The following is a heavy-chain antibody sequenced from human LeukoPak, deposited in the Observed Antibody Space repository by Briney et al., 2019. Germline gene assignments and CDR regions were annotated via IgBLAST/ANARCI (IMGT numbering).Heavy chain of an antibody. CDR2: IIPIFGTA. CDR1: VGTFSSYA. CDR3: ARGPGGYSGYLDY. J-gene: IGHJ4*02. Sequence: ASVKVSCKASVGTFSSYAISWVRQAPGQEREWMGGIIPIFGTANYAQKFQGRVTITTDESTSTAYMELSSLRSEDTAVYYCARGPGGYSGYLDYWGQGTLVTVSS. V-gene: IGHV1-69*05. D-gene: IGHD5-12*01.